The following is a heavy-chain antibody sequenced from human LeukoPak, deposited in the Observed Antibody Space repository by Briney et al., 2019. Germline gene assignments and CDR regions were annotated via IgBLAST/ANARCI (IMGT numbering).Heavy chain of an antibody. CDR3: AKNVKSSGWCSDY. V-gene: IGHV3-23*01. CDR1: GFTFNNFA. CDR2: ISGSGGST. Sequence: GGSLRLSCAASGFTFNNFAMSWVRQAPGKGLEWVSAISGSGGSTYYADSVKGRFTISRDNSKNTLYLQMNSLRAEDTAVYYCAKNVKSSGWCSDYWGQGTLVTVYS. D-gene: IGHD6-19*01. J-gene: IGHJ4*02.